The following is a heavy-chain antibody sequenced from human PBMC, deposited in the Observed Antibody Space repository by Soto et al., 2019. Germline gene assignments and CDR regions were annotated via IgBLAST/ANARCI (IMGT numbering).Heavy chain of an antibody. J-gene: IGHJ5*02. V-gene: IGHV3-13*04. D-gene: IGHD6-6*01. Sequence: EVQVVESGGGLVQPGGSRGLSVAASGLTFIANDMHWAAQLKGRGLEWVSGIGTSGDTYYAVSVKGRFTISRENAKNSVYLQMNSLRAVDTAVYYCARVALGFDPWGQGTLVAVSS. CDR2: IGTSGDT. CDR3: ARVALGFDP. CDR1: GLTFIAND.